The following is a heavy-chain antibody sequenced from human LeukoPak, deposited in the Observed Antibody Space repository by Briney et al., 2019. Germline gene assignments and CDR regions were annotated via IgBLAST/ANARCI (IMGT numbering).Heavy chain of an antibody. CDR2: IYHSGNT. J-gene: IGHJ4*02. CDR1: GYSITSGYY. V-gene: IGHV4-38-2*02. Sequence: SETLSLTCTVSGYSITSGYYWAWIRQSPGKGLEWIGSIYHSGNTYYNPSLKSRVIILVDTSKNQLSLQLGSVTPTDTAVYYCARAGYCSGVSCYSAVPGKYWGQGALVTVSS. D-gene: IGHD2-15*01. CDR3: ARAGYCSGVSCYSAVPGKY.